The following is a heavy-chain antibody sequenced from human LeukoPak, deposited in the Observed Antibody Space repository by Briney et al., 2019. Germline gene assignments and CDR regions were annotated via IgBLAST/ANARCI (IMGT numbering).Heavy chain of an antibody. CDR3: AKDGHYYDCSEPIYYFVS. V-gene: IGHV3-23*01. CDR1: GFTVSRSA. D-gene: IGHD3-22*01. Sequence: PGGSLRLSCAASGFTVSRSAMTWVRQGPGTGLEFVASIIYSGGATYYADSVKGRFTISRDNSKNTLYLQMNSLRAEDTALYYCAKDGHYYDCSEPIYYFVSWAQGTLVTVSS. CDR2: IIYSGGAT. J-gene: IGHJ4*02.